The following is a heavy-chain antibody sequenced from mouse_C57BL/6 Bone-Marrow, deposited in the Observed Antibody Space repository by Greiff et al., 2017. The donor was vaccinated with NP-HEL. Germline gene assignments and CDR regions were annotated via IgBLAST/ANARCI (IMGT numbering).Heavy chain of an antibody. CDR2: IYPGDGDT. V-gene: IGHV1-82*01. CDR1: GYAFSSSW. CDR3: ARWSYYSKDYAMDY. D-gene: IGHD2-5*01. J-gene: IGHJ4*01. Sequence: QVQLQQSGPELVKPGASVKISCKASGYAFSSSWMNWVKQRPGKGLEWIGRIYPGDGDTNYTGKFKGKATLTADKSSSTAYMQLSSLTSEDSAVYFCARWSYYSKDYAMDYWGQGTSVTVSS.